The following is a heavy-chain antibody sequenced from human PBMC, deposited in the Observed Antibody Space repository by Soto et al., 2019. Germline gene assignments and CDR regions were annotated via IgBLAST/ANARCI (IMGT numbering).Heavy chain of an antibody. V-gene: IGHV1-3*01. CDR2: INAANGDT. CDR1: GYTFTSYG. J-gene: IGHJ5*02. Sequence: ASVKVSCKASGYTFTSYGIHWVRQAPGQRLEWMGWINAANGDTKYSPKFQGRVTITRDTSASTAYMELSSLRSEDTAVYYCVRRHVSTTGIDWFDPWGQGTLVTVSS. D-gene: IGHD1-1*01. CDR3: VRRHVSTTGIDWFDP.